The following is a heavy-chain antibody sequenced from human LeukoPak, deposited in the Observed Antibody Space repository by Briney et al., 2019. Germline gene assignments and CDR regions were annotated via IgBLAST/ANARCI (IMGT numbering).Heavy chain of an antibody. CDR1: GGSISSYY. CDR3: ARGSGLELRFYFDY. CDR2: IYYSGST. Sequence: PSETLSLTCTVSGGSISSYYWSWIRQPPGKGLEWIGYIYYSGSTNYNPSLKSRVTISVDTSKNQFSLKLSSVTTADTAVYYCARGSGLELRFYFDYWGQGTLVTVSS. V-gene: IGHV4-59*08. D-gene: IGHD1-7*01. J-gene: IGHJ4*02.